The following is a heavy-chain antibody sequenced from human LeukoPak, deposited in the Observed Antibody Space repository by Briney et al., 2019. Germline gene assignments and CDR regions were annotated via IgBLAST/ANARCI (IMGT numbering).Heavy chain of an antibody. D-gene: IGHD1-14*01. CDR2: ISGSGGST. CDR3: AKDTSSIIPYYYMDV. CDR1: GFTFSSYG. Sequence: PGGTLRLSCAASGFTFSSYGMSWVRQAPGKGLEWVSGISGSGGSTYYADSVKGRFTISRDNSKNTLYLQMNSLRAEDTAVFYCAKDTSSIIPYYYMDVWGKGTTVTVS. J-gene: IGHJ6*03. V-gene: IGHV3-23*01.